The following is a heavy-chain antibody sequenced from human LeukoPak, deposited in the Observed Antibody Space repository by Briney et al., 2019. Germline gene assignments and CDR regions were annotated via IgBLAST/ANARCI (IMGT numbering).Heavy chain of an antibody. D-gene: IGHD5-24*01. CDR3: AREDSSSGWLQTH. CDR2: ISSSSSYI. V-gene: IGHV3-21*01. CDR1: GFTFSSYS. J-gene: IGHJ4*02. Sequence: PGGSLRLSCAASGFTFSSYSMNWVRQAPGKGLEWVSSISSSSSYIHYADSVKGRFTISRDNAKNSLYLQMNSLRAEDTAVYYCAREDSSSGWLQTHWGQGTLVTVSS.